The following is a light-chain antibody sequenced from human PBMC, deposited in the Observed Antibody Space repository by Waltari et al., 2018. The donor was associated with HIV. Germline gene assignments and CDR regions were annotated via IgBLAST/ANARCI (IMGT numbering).Light chain of an antibody. CDR1: SPNIGRNY. J-gene: IGLJ3*02. CDR2: RNN. V-gene: IGLV1-47*01. CDR3: AAWDDSLSGLV. Sequence: QSVLTQPPSASGTPGQRVTIPCSGSSPNIGRNYGYWYQQLPGTAPKLLIYRNNQRPSGVPDRFSGSKSGTSASLAISGLRSEDEADYYCAAWDDSLSGLVFGGGTKVTVL.